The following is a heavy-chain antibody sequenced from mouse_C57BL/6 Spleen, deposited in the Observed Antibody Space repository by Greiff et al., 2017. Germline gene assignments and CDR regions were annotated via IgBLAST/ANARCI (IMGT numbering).Heavy chain of an antibody. Sequence: QVTLKVSGPGILQSSQTLSLTCSFSGFSLSTSGMGVSWIRQPSGKGLEWLAHIYWDDDKRYNPSMKSRLTISKDTSRNQVFLKISSVDTADTATYYCARSPSRGDYYGSSFAYWGQGTLVTVSA. V-gene: IGHV8-12*01. CDR3: ARSPSRGDYYGSSFAY. D-gene: IGHD1-1*01. CDR1: GFSLSTSGMG. J-gene: IGHJ3*01. CDR2: IYWDDDK.